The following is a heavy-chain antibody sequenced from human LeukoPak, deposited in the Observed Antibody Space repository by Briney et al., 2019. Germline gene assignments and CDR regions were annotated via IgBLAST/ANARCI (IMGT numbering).Heavy chain of an antibody. J-gene: IGHJ4*02. CDR1: GFTFSSYW. CDR3: VGGSYHDY. CDR2: IKEDESEK. Sequence: GGSLRLSCAASGFTFSSYWMSWVRQAPGKGLEWVANIKEDESEKYYVVSAKGRFTISRDNAKNSLYLQMNSLRAEDTAVYYCVGGSYHDYWGQGTLVTVSS. D-gene: IGHD1-26*01. V-gene: IGHV3-7*01.